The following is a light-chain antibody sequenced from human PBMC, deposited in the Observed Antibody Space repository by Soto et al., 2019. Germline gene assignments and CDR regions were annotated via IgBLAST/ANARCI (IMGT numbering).Light chain of an antibody. CDR2: GAS. J-gene: IGKJ4*01. CDR3: QQYDRSPLIT. CDR1: QTVNSNY. Sequence: EIVLTQSPGTLSSSPGERATLSCRASQTVNSNYLAWYQQRAGQAPRLLIYGASTRAGDIPDWFSGSGSATDFTLTISRLEPDDFVVYYCQQYDRSPLITFGGGTKVEIK. V-gene: IGKV3-20*01.